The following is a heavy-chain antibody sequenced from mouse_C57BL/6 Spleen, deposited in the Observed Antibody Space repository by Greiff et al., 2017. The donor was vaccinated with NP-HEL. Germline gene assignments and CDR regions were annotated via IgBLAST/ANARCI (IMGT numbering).Heavy chain of an antibody. J-gene: IGHJ4*01. CDR2: IYPRSGNT. CDR1: GYTFTSYG. Sequence: VQGVESGAELARPGASVKLSCKASGYTFTSYGISWVKQRTGQGLEWIGEIYPRSGNTYYNEKFKGKATLTADKSSSTAYMELRSLTSEDSAVYFCARGDGSSYVDAMDYWGQGTSVTVSS. D-gene: IGHD1-1*01. CDR3: ARGDGSSYVDAMDY. V-gene: IGHV1-81*01.